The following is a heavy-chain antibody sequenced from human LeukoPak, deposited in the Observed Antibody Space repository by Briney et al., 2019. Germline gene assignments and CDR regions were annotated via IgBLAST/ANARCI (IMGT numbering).Heavy chain of an antibody. CDR1: GFTFSSYW. CDR3: TRYNNDHFDY. D-gene: IGHD1-14*01. CDR2: IAYDGSRA. J-gene: IGHJ4*02. Sequence: GGSLRLSCAASGFTFSSYWMSWVRQTPGKGLEWVAVIAYDGSRAFYADSVKGRFTISRDNSKNTMSVQMDDLRAEDTAVYYCTRYNNDHFDYWGQGTLVTVSS. V-gene: IGHV3-33*08.